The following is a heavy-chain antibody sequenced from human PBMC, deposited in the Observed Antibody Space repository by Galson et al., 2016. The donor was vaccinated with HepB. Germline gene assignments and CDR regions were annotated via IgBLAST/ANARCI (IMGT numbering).Heavy chain of an antibody. Sequence: SVKVSCKASGYTFDRYYMHWVRQAPGQGLEWMGLINPTGRSTTYAQKFQGRVTMTRDTSTTTVYMELSGLTSEDTAVYYCARPSEIAAASSSPLDHWGQGTQVTVSS. J-gene: IGHJ1*01. D-gene: IGHD6-13*01. CDR2: INPTGRST. CDR1: GYTFDRYY. CDR3: ARPSEIAAASSSPLDH. V-gene: IGHV1-46*02.